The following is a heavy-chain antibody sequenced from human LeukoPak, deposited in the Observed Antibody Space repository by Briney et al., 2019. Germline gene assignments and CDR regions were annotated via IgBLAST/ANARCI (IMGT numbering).Heavy chain of an antibody. D-gene: IGHD2-21*01. CDR1: GFTVSNNY. J-gene: IGHJ4*02. CDR3: AGNIPVTLWGY. CDR2: IYSGGST. V-gene: IGHV3-66*01. Sequence: GGSLRLSCAASGFTVSNNYMTWVRQAPGKGLEWVSLIYSGGSTYYADSVKGRFTISRDNSKNTVYLQMNSLRAEDTAVYYCAGNIPVTLWGYWGRGPLVTVSS.